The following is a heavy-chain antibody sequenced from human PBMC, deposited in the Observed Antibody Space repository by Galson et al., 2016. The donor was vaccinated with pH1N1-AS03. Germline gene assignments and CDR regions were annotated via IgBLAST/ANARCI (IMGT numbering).Heavy chain of an antibody. J-gene: IGHJ3*02. Sequence: SLRLSCAASGFTFSCYAMSWVRQAPGKGLEWISSINNNGDDTNYPDSVRGRFTVSRDNSKNTLYLQMNSLSAEDTAVNYCANRRQNWGGWGVFHIWGQGDMVTVSS. CDR3: ANRRQNWGGWGVFHI. V-gene: IGHV3-23*01. CDR2: INNNGDDT. D-gene: IGHD7-27*01. CDR1: GFTFSCYA.